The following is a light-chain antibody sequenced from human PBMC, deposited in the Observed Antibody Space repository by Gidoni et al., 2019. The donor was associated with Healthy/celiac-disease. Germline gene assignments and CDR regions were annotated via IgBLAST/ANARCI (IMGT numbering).Light chain of an antibody. Sequence: EIVMTQSPATLSVSPGERATLSCRASQSVSSNLAWYQQKPGQAPRLLIYGASTRATGIPARCSGSGSGTEFTLTISSLQSEDFAVYYCQQYNNWPPGFGQGTKLEIK. CDR2: GAS. V-gene: IGKV3-15*01. J-gene: IGKJ2*01. CDR1: QSVSSN. CDR3: QQYNNWPPG.